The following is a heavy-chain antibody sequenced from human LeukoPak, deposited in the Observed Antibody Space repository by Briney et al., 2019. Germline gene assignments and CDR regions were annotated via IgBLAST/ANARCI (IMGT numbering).Heavy chain of an antibody. J-gene: IGHJ4*02. CDR1: GGSLSDGHYY. Sequence: SETLSLTCIVSGGSLSDGHYYWSWIRQPPGKGLEWIGYISDGGSTNYNPSLKSRVTISVDTSKNQFSLKLSSVTAADTAVYYCARSTSGSGSGIEDYWGQGTLVTVSS. CDR3: ARSTSGSGSGIEDY. V-gene: IGHV4-61*01. CDR2: ISDGGST. D-gene: IGHD3-10*01.